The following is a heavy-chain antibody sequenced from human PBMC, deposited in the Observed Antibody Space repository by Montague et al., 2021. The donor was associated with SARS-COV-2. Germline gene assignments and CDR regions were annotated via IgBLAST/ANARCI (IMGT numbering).Heavy chain of an antibody. CDR2: IHHGGST. D-gene: IGHD3-10*01. Sequence: SETLSLTCAVYGGSFSTYYWNWIRQPPGKGLEWIGEIHHGGSTNYNPSLKSRVTISADTSKNHFSLKLTSVAAADTAVYYCARLGDGVVPSPILGVGPYYSYYYMDVWGKGTTVTVSS. J-gene: IGHJ6*03. CDR1: GGSFSTYY. V-gene: IGHV4-34*01. CDR3: ARLGDGVVPSPILGVGPYYSYYYMDV.